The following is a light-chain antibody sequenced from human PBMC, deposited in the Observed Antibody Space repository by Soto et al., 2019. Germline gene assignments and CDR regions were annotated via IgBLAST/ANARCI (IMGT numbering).Light chain of an antibody. V-gene: IGLV2-14*01. CDR3: GSYTTSSNYV. CDR1: SSGVGAYNY. Sequence: VLTQPASVSGSPGQSITISCTGTSSGVGAYNYVSWYQQHPGKAPKLMIYDVSHRPSGVSHRFSGSKSDNTASLTISGLQAEDEADYYCGSYTTSSNYVFGTGTKV. J-gene: IGLJ1*01. CDR2: DVS.